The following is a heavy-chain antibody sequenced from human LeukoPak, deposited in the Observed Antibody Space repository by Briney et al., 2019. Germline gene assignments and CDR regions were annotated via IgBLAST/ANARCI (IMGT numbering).Heavy chain of an antibody. CDR1: GFTFSSYW. CDR3: ARESAAGSRYFDY. J-gene: IGHJ4*02. V-gene: IGHV3-74*01. D-gene: IGHD6-13*01. Sequence: QPGRSLRLSCVASGFTFSSYWMHWVRQGPGKGLVWVSRINSDGNVTTYADSVKGRFTISRDNAKNTLYLQMNSLRAEDTAVYYCARESAAGSRYFDYWGQGTPVTVSS. CDR2: INSDGNVT.